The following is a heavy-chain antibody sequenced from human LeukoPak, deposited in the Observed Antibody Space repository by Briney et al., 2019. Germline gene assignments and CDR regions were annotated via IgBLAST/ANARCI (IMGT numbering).Heavy chain of an antibody. CDR3: AKSYDSSGYYYYGMDV. V-gene: IGHV3-33*06. D-gene: IGHD3-22*01. Sequence: GGSLRLSCAASGFTFSSYGMHWVRQAPGKGQEWVAVIWYDGSNKYYADSVKGRFTISRDNSKNTLYLQMNSLRAEDTAVYYCAKSYDSSGYYYYGMDVWGQGTTVTVSS. J-gene: IGHJ6*02. CDR2: IWYDGSNK. CDR1: GFTFSSYG.